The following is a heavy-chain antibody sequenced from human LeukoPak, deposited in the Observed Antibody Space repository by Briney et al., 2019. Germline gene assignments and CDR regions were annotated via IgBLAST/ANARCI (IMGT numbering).Heavy chain of an antibody. CDR3: ARRGHGSGLYYFEN. Sequence: GASLKISCKASGDSITSYWIGWGRRLTGKGLGWMGNIDLGGSDSRYRPSFQGQVTISADKSISTAYLQWSRPNSSDSAISCGARRGHGSGLYYFENSGARTPVTVSS. CDR2: IDLGGSDS. V-gene: IGHV5-51*01. D-gene: IGHD6-25*01. J-gene: IGHJ4*02. CDR1: GDSITSYW.